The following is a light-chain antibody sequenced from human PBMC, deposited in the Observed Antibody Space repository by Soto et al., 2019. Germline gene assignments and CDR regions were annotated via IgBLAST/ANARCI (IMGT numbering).Light chain of an antibody. Sequence: DIVLTQSPATLSLSPGARANLSCRASQSVSHFLAWYTQRPGQAPRLLLYGASNRAPGTPARFSGSGSGTEFTLTIRSLEPEDSAXHXCQXRXXXXTFGGGTKVDI. CDR2: GAS. CDR3: QXRXXXXT. J-gene: IGKJ4*01. V-gene: IGKV3-11*01. CDR1: QSVSHF.